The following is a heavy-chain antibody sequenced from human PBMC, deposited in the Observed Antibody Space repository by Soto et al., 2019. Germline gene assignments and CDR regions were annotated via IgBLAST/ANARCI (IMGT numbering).Heavy chain of an antibody. Sequence: SVPTLVNPTQTLTLTCTVSGLAVSARGVGVGWIRQPPGKALEWLGIIYWNDDKRYSPSLKSRLTITKDTSKNQVVLTMTNMDPVDTATYYCAHSPWGAAPDYWGQGTPVTVSS. CDR3: AHSPWGAAPDY. J-gene: IGHJ4*02. V-gene: IGHV2-5*01. D-gene: IGHD3-16*01. CDR1: GLAVSARGVG. CDR2: IYWNDDK.